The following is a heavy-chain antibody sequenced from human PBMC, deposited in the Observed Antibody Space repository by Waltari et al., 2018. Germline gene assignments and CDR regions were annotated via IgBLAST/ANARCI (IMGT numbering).Heavy chain of an antibody. CDR3: ASAFDWNYDAFDI. D-gene: IGHD1-7*01. V-gene: IGHV3-7*01. CDR2: IKQDGSEK. J-gene: IGHJ3*02. CDR1: GFTFSSYW. Sequence: EVQLVESGGGLVQPGGSLRFSCAASGFTFSSYWMSWVRQAPGKGLEWVANIKQDGSEKYYVDSVKGRFTISRDNAKNSLYLQMNSLRAEDTAVYYCASAFDWNYDAFDIWGQGTMVTVSS.